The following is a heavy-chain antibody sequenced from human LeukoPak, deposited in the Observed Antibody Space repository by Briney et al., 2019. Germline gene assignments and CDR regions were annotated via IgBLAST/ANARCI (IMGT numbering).Heavy chain of an antibody. V-gene: IGHV4-30-2*01. D-gene: IGHD3-22*01. CDR1: GGSISSGGYS. Sequence: SETLSLTCAVSGGSISSGGYSWSWIRQPPGKGLEWIGYIYHSGSTYYNPPLKSRVTISVDRSKNQFSLKLSSVTAADTAVYYCAGTDSSGYYFFDYWGQGTLVTVSS. CDR2: IYHSGST. J-gene: IGHJ4*02. CDR3: AGTDSSGYYFFDY.